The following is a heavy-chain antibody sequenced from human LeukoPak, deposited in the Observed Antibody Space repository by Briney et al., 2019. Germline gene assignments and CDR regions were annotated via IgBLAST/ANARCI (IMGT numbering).Heavy chain of an antibody. CDR3: ARTVGWYNAFDI. D-gene: IGHD6-19*01. CDR1: GGSFSGYY. V-gene: IGHV4-34*01. J-gene: IGHJ3*02. CDR2: INHSGST. Sequence: SETLSLTCAVYGGSFSGYYWSWIRQPPGKGLEWIGEINHSGSTNYNPSLKSRVTISVDTSKNQLSLKLSSVTAADTAVYYCARTVGWYNAFDIWGQGTMVTVSS.